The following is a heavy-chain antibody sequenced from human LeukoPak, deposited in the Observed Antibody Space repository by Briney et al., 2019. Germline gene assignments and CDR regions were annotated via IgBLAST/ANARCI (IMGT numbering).Heavy chain of an antibody. D-gene: IGHD3-22*01. CDR2: LNGTGAST. V-gene: IGHV3-23*01. CDR1: KFIFRDYA. J-gene: IGHJ4*02. Sequence: GGSLRLSCAASKFIFRDYAMSWVRQAPGKGLEWVSSLNGTGASTYYADSVKGRFTISRDNSKNTLYVQINRLRAEDTAVYYCAKGAYYDSTGYVDYWGQGTLVTVSS. CDR3: AKGAYYDSTGYVDY.